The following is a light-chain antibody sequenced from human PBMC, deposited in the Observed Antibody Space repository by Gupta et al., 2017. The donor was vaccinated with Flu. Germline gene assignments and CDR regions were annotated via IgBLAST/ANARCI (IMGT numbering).Light chain of an antibody. V-gene: IGKV1-5*03. CDR2: KAS. Sequence: SPSTLFASVGATVTITCRASPSISSWLSWYHQKPGKAPKPLIYKASTLESGVPSRFRGSGFGTEFTLTISRLQPDDFATYSCQEYNSYWAFGQGTKVELK. J-gene: IGKJ1*01. CDR1: PSISSW. CDR3: QEYNSYWA.